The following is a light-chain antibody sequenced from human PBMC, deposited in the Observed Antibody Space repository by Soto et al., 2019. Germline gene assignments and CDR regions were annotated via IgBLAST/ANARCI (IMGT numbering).Light chain of an antibody. CDR1: EGISNA. Sequence: GGRVTITCRASEGISNALAWYQQKPGMAPTLLIFDASILQSGVPSRFSGSGSGTDFTLTISSLQPEDFATYYCQQANSFPLTFGGGTKVDSK. CDR2: DAS. CDR3: QQANSFPLT. J-gene: IGKJ4*01. V-gene: IGKV1-13*02.